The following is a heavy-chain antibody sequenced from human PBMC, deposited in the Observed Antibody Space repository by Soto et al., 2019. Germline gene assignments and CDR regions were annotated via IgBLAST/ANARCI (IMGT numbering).Heavy chain of an antibody. Sequence: QAQLLQSGPEVKKPGASVRVSCKASGYTFSSYGISWVRQAPGQGLEWLGWISPYNDDTKYEQKLQGRVTMTTDTSARTASMDLRSLRSDDTAVYYCARGGYYDSSGSRNYHYYGMDVWGQGTTVTVSS. CDR1: GYTFSSYG. D-gene: IGHD3-22*01. CDR2: ISPYNDDT. J-gene: IGHJ6*02. CDR3: ARGGYYDSSGSRNYHYYGMDV. V-gene: IGHV1-18*01.